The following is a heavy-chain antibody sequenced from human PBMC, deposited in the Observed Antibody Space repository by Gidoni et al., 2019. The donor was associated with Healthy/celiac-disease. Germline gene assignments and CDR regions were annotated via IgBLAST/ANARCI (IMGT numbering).Heavy chain of an antibody. CDR1: GGSISSSSYY. Sequence: QLQLQESGPGLVKPSETLSLTCTVSGGSISSSSYYWGWIRQPPGKGLEWIGSIYYSGSTYYNPSLKSRVTISVDTSKNQFSLKLSSVTAADTAVYYCAGVVVIGDYYYGMDVWGQGTTVTVSS. J-gene: IGHJ6*02. V-gene: IGHV4-39*01. CDR3: AGVVVIGDYYYGMDV. D-gene: IGHD3-22*01. CDR2: IYYSGST.